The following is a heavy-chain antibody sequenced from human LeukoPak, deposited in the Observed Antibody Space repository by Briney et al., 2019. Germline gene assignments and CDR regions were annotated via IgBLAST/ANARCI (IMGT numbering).Heavy chain of an antibody. J-gene: IGHJ4*02. D-gene: IGHD1-26*01. CDR2: ISTSSDYI. CDR3: ARDSGSWSSDY. CDR1: GFIFSIYI. V-gene: IGHV3-21*01. Sequence: SGGSLRLSCAASGFIFSIYIMNWVRQAPGKGLEWVSSISTSSDYIYYADSVKGRFTISRDNAKNSLSLQMNSLRAEDTAVYYCARDSGSWSSDYWGQGTLVTVSS.